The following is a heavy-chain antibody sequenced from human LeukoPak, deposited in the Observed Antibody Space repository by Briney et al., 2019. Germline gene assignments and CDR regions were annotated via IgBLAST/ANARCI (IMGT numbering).Heavy chain of an antibody. CDR2: ISDSGANK. CDR3: ARDNGNKYYFDY. J-gene: IGHJ4*02. V-gene: IGHV3-23*01. CDR1: GFTFSTYA. D-gene: IGHD2-8*01. Sequence: GGSLRLSCAASGFTFSTYAMNWVRQAPGKGLEWVSLISDSGANKHYAASVKGRFTISRDNSKNTLSLQMNSLRPEDTAVYYCARDNGNKYYFDYWGQGTLVTVSS.